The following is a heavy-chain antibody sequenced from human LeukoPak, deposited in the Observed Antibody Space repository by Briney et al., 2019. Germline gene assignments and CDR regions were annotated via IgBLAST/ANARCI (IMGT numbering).Heavy chain of an antibody. CDR1: GFTVSSKY. CDR3: AMYSSAWYAVY. V-gene: IGHV3-66*01. CDR2: IHPGGTI. Sequence: GGSLRLSCAASGFTVSSKYMGWVRQAPGKGLKWVSVIHPGGTIYYADSVKGTFTISRDNSKNTLYLEMNTLRVEDTAVYYCAMYSSAWYAVYWGQGTLVTVSS. J-gene: IGHJ4*02. D-gene: IGHD6-19*01.